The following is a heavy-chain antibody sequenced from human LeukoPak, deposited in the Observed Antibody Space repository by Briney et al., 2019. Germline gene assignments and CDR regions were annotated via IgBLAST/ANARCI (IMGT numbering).Heavy chain of an antibody. D-gene: IGHD2-2*01. J-gene: IGHJ5*02. V-gene: IGHV1-8*01. CDR2: MNPNSGNT. CDR3: ARLGGDGYRSSTSCFGINWFDP. Sequence: ASVKVSCKASGYTFTSYDINWVRQATGQGLEWMGWMNPNSGNTGYAQKFQGRVTMTRNTSISTAYMELSSLRSEDTAVYYCARLGGDGYRSSTSCFGINWFDPWGQGTLVTVSS. CDR1: GYTFTSYD.